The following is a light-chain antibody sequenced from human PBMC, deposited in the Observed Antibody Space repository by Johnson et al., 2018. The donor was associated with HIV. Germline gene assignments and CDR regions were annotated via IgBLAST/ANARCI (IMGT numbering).Light chain of an antibody. CDR1: SSNIGNGY. CDR3: GTWDSSLSSYV. V-gene: IGLV1-51*01. CDR2: DNN. J-gene: IGLJ1*01. Sequence: QSVLTQPPSVSAAPGQKVTISCSGSSSNIGNGYVSWYQQLPGTAPKLLIYDNNKRPSGIPDRFSASKSGTSATLGITGLQTGDEADYYCGTWDSSLSSYVFGTGTEVTVL.